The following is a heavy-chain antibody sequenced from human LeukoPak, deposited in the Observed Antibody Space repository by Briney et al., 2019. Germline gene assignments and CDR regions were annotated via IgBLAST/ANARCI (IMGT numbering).Heavy chain of an antibody. CDR3: AAGSRFGMDV. J-gene: IGHJ6*02. CDR1: GFTFTSSA. CDR2: IVVGSGNT. V-gene: IGHV1-58*02. D-gene: IGHD5-24*01. Sequence: SVRVSFKASGFTFTSSAMQWVRQARGQRLEWIGWIVVGSGNTNYAQKFQERVIITRDMSTSTAYMELSSLRSEDTAVYYCAAGSRFGMDVWGQGTTVTVSS.